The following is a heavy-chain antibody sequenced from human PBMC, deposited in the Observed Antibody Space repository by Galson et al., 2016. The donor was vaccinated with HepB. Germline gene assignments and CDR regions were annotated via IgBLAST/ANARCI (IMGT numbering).Heavy chain of an antibody. CDR2: FDFHTGWT. CDR3: SKAYSGGSPYRAFDF. D-gene: IGHD2-15*01. CDR1: GFSFSTYT. Sequence: SLRLSCAASGFSFSTYTMGWVRQAPGKVLEWVSTFDFHTGWTLYADSVKGLFTISRDTSKNTLYLQINSLRVEDTAIYYCSKAYSGGSPYRAFDFRGQGTVVTVSP. V-gene: IGHV3-23*01. J-gene: IGHJ3*01.